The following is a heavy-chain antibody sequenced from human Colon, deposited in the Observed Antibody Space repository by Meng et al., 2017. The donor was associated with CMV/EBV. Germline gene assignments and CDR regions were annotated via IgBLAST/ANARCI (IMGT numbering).Heavy chain of an antibody. Sequence: VQIPASCPGLVMPSEPRSLTCTVSGVSFSHDYCSWIRQPAGKGPEWIGRTYIRGGTNYNPSLKSRVTMSVDTSKNQFSLKLSSVTAADTAVYYCAVQPCYDGYCYFDYWGQGTLVTVSS. CDR1: GVSFSHDY. CDR3: AVQPCYDGYCYFDY. D-gene: IGHD5-18*01. J-gene: IGHJ4*02. V-gene: IGHV4-4*07. CDR2: TYIRGGT.